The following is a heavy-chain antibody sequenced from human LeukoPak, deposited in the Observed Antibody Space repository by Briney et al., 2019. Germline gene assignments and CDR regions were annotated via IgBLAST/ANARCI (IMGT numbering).Heavy chain of an antibody. CDR3: ARDQTSEYSSGPFFDY. V-gene: IGHV4-4*07. CDR1: GGSISSYY. J-gene: IGHJ4*02. D-gene: IGHD3-22*01. CDR2: IYTSGST. Sequence: SETLSLTCPVYGGSISSYYWSWNRQPAGKGLEWIGRIYTSGSTNYNPSFKSRVTMSVDTSKNQFYLKLSSVTAADTAVYYCARDQTSEYSSGPFFDYWGQGTLVTVSS.